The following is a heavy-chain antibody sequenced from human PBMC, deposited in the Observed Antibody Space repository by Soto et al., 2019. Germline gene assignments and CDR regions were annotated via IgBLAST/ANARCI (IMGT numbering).Heavy chain of an antibody. CDR3: ARGIVRPYPFDY. Sequence: GASVKVSCKASGYTFTSYAMHWVRQAPGQRLEWMGWINAGNGNTKYSQKFQGRVTITRDTSASTAYMELRSLRSEDTAVYYCARGIVRPYPFDYWGQGTLVTVSS. D-gene: IGHD1-26*01. CDR2: INAGNGNT. CDR1: GYTFTSYA. J-gene: IGHJ4*02. V-gene: IGHV1-3*01.